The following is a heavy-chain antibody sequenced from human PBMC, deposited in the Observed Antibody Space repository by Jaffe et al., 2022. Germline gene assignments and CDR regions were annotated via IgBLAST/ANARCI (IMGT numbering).Heavy chain of an antibody. D-gene: IGHD4-17*01. CDR2: IRSKAYGGTT. CDR1: GFTFGDYA. Sequence: EVQLVESGGGLVQPGRSLRLSCTASGFTFGDYAMSWVRQAPGKGLEWVGFIRSKAYGGTTEYAASVKGRFTISRDDSKSIAYLQMNSLKTEDTAVYYCTRARGGRTTVTTVDYYYYYYMDVWGKGTTVTVSS. V-gene: IGHV3-49*04. J-gene: IGHJ6*03. CDR3: TRARGGRTTVTTVDYYYYYYMDV.